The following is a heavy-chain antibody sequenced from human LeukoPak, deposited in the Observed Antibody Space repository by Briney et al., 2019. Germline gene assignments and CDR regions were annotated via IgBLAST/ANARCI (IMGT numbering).Heavy chain of an antibody. CDR3: VTAAGLGVYYFDY. CDR2: ISSSSSYI. V-gene: IGHV3-21*01. D-gene: IGHD6-13*01. J-gene: IGHJ4*02. Sequence: GSLRLSCAASGFTFSSYSVNWVRQAPGKGLEWVSSISSSSSYIYYADSVKGRFTISRDNAKNSLYLQMNSLRAEETAVYYCVTAAGLGVYYFDYWGQGTLVTVSS. CDR1: GFTFSSYS.